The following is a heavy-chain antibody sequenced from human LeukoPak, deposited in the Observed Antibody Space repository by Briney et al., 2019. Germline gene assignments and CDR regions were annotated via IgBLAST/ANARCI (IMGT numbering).Heavy chain of an antibody. CDR3: ARGGITMIVVVITQPLDY. D-gene: IGHD3-22*01. CDR2: INPSGGST. J-gene: IGHJ4*02. V-gene: IGHV1-46*01. Sequence: ASVKVSCKASGYTFTSYYMHWVRQAPGQGLEWMGIINPSGGSTSYAQKFQGRVTMTRDTSTSTVYMELSSLRSEDTAVYYCARGGITMIVVVITQPLDYWGQGTLVTVSS. CDR1: GYTFTSYY.